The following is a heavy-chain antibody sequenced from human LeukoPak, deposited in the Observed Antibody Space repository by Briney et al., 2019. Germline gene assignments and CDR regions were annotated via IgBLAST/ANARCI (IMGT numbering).Heavy chain of an antibody. V-gene: IGHV4-59*01. CDR1: GGSISSYY. Sequence: SETLSLTCTVSGGSISSYYWSWIRQPPGKGLEWTGYIYYSGSTNYNPSLKSRVTISVDTSKNQFSLKLSSVTAADTAVYYCARGSPQDCSGGSCYLGFYYWGQGTLVTVSS. D-gene: IGHD2-15*01. CDR3: ARGSPQDCSGGSCYLGFYY. J-gene: IGHJ4*02. CDR2: IYYSGST.